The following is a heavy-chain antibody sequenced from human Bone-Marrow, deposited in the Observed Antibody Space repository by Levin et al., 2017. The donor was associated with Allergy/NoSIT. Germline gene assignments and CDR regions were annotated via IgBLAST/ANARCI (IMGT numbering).Heavy chain of an antibody. CDR3: AKDLGARRAAAGDDY. Sequence: GESLKISCAASGFTFSSYGMHWVRQAPGKGLEWVAVISYDGSNKYYADSVKGRFTISRDNSKNTLYLQMNSLRAEDTAVYYCAKDLGARRAAAGDDYWGQGTLVTVSS. D-gene: IGHD6-13*01. J-gene: IGHJ4*02. CDR2: ISYDGSNK. CDR1: GFTFSSYG. V-gene: IGHV3-30*18.